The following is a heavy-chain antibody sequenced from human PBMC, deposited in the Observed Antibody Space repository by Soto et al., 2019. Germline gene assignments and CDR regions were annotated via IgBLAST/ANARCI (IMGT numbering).Heavy chain of an antibody. CDR2: VYATGTS. V-gene: IGHV4-4*07. D-gene: IGHD4-17*01. CDR1: GGSMSKFY. J-gene: IGHJ5*02. CDR3: VRDGSKTLRDCFDP. Sequence: SETLSLTCSVSGGSMSKFYWSWIRKTAGKGLEWMGRVYATGTSDYNPSLRSRIAMSVDISKKTFSLRLRSGTAADTGVYDCVRDGSKTLRDCFDPWGQGILVTVCS.